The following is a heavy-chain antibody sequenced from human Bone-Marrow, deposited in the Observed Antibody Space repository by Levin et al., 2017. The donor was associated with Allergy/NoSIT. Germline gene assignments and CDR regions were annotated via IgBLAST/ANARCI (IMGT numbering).Heavy chain of an antibody. Sequence: SQTLSLTCAVSGDSISSSSWWTWVRQPPGKGLEWIGEIYHIGSTNYNPSLKSRVTMSLDKSKNQFSLTLTSVTAADTAVYYCARTCAPPIYGDFVLDYWGQGTLVTVSS. J-gene: IGHJ4*02. V-gene: IGHV4-4*02. CDR2: IYHIGST. D-gene: IGHD4-17*01. CDR1: GDSISSSSW. CDR3: ARTCAPPIYGDFVLDY.